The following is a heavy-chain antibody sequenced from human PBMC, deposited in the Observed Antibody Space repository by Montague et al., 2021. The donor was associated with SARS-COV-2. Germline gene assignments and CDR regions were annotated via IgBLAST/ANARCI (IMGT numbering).Heavy chain of an antibody. CDR2: IYYSGST. J-gene: IGHJ4*02. D-gene: IGHD3-16*01. V-gene: IGHV4-59*01. CDR3: ARGGETSLLEMPLDY. CDR1: GGSISSYY. Sequence: SETLSLTCTVSGGSISSYYWSWIRQPPGKGLEWIGYIYYSGSTNYNPSLKSRVTISVDTSKNQFSLKLSSVTAADTAVYYCARGGETSLLEMPLDYWGQGTLVTVSS.